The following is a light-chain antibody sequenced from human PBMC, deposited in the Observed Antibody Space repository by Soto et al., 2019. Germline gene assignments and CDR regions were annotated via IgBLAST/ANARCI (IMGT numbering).Light chain of an antibody. V-gene: IGLV1-47*01. CDR3: AAWDDSLSADVG. J-gene: IGLJ2*01. CDR2: RNN. CDR1: ISNIGSNY. Sequence: QSLLTQPPSASGTPGQRVTISCSGSISNIGSNYVYWYQQFPGTAPKLLIYRNNQRPSGVPDRFSGSKSGTSASLAISGLRSEDEADYYCAAWDDSLSADVGFGGGTKLTVL.